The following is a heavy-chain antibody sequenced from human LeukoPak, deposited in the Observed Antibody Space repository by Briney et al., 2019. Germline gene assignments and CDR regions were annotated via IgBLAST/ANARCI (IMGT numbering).Heavy chain of an antibody. CDR1: GGSISTYY. D-gene: IGHD3-10*01. V-gene: IGHV4-59*01. Sequence: PSETLSLTCTVSGGSISTYYWSWIRQPPGKGLEWIGFIYYSGSTNYSPSLKSRVTISVDTSKNQFSLKLSSVTAADTAVYYCARVGYYGSGSYYTQYYYGMDVWGQGTTVTVSS. J-gene: IGHJ6*02. CDR3: ARVGYYGSGSYYTQYYYGMDV. CDR2: IYYSGST.